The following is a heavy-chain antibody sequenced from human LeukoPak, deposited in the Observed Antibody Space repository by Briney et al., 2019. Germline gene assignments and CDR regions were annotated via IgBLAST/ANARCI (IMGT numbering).Heavy chain of an antibody. D-gene: IGHD4-17*01. J-gene: IGHJ4*02. CDR3: ARQDDYGSFDY. V-gene: IGHV5-51*01. Sequence: GESLKISCKASGYTFATFWIAWVRQMPGKGLEWMGIIYPGDSDTRYSPSFQGQVTISADKSISTAYLQWSSLKASDTAMYYCARQDDYGSFDYWGQGTLVTVSS. CDR1: GYTFATFW. CDR2: IYPGDSDT.